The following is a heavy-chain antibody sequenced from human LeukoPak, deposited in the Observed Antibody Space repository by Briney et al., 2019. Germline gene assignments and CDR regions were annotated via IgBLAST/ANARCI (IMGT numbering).Heavy chain of an antibody. D-gene: IGHD2-21*02. V-gene: IGHV3-21*01. CDR3: ASRNQYCGGDCFWAYDI. J-gene: IGHJ3*02. CDR1: GFTFSRYS. Sequence: GGSLRLSCGASGFTFSRYSMNWVRQAPGKGLEWVSSISSSGSYIYYADSVKGRFTISRDNAKNSLYLQMNSLRAEDTAVYYCASRNQYCGGDCFWAYDIWGQGTMVTVSS. CDR2: ISSSGSYI.